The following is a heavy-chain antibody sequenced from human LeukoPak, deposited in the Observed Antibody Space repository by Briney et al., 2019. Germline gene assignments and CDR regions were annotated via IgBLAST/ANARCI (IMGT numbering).Heavy chain of an antibody. CDR1: GGSISSSSHY. Sequence: SETLSLTCTVSGGSISSSSHYWGWIRQPPGKGLEWIGSIYYSGRTYNNPSLKSRVTISVDTSKNQFSLKLSSVTAADTAVYYCARRYGSGSWGAFDIWGQGTMVTVSS. D-gene: IGHD3-10*01. J-gene: IGHJ3*02. V-gene: IGHV4-39*01. CDR3: ARRYGSGSWGAFDI. CDR2: IYYSGRT.